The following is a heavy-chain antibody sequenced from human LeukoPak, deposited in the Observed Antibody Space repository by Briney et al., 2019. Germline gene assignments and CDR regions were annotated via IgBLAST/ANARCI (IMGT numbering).Heavy chain of an antibody. CDR1: GGSFSSNI. V-gene: IGHV1-69*05. CDR2: IVPIFGKT. CDR3: ARGWGIPAPISWFDP. D-gene: IGHD2-2*01. J-gene: IGHJ5*02. Sequence: SVKVSCKASGGSFSSNITGWVRQAPGQGLEWMGGIVPIFGKTKYAQKFQGRVTITTDESSSTAYMELSSLRSDDTVIYYCARGWGIPAPISWFDPWGQGTLVTVSS.